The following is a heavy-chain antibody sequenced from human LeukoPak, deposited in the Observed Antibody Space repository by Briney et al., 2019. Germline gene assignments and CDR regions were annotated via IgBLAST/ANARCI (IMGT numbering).Heavy chain of an antibody. CDR2: ISGSGGST. CDR1: GLTFRNTA. V-gene: IGHV3-23*01. J-gene: IGHJ4*02. Sequence: PGGSLRLSCAASGLTFRNTAMSWVCQAPGKGLEWVSSISGSGGSTYYADFVRGRFSISRDNSKNTLSLQMNSLTAEDTAIYYCAIGGGISTPGHWGQGTLVTVSS. D-gene: IGHD6-13*01. CDR3: AIGGGISTPGH.